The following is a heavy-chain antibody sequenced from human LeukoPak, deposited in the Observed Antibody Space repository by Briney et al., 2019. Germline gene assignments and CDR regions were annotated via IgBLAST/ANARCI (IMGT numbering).Heavy chain of an antibody. CDR2: ISDNGAT. J-gene: IGHJ6*03. CDR3: ARDYYYYYMDV. CDR1: GDSVNSGNFY. V-gene: IGHV4-61*01. Sequence: SETLSLTCTVSGDSVNSGNFYWSWIRQPPGKGLEWVGYISDNGATNYSPSLKSRVTISIDTSKNQFSLKLTFVTAADTAVYYCARDYYYYYMDVWGKGATVTVSS.